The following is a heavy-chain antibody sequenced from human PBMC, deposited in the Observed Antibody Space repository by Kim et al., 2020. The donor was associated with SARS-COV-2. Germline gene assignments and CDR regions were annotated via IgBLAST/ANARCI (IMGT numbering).Heavy chain of an antibody. CDR1: GFTFSSYS. V-gene: IGHV3-21*01. CDR3: ARRALAAAGSRTKYYYYGMDV. D-gene: IGHD6-13*01. J-gene: IGHJ6*02. Sequence: GGSLRLSCAASGFTFSSYSMNWVRQAPGKGLEWVSSISSSSSYIYYADSVKGRFTISSDNAKNSLYLQMNSLEAEEKAVYYCARRALAAAGSRTKYYYYGMDVWGRGTTVTVSS. CDR2: ISSSSSYI.